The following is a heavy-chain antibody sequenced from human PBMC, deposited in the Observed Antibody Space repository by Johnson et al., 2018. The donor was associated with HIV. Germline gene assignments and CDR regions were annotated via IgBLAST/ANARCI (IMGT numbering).Heavy chain of an antibody. D-gene: IGHD6-13*01. V-gene: IGHV3-66*02. Sequence: VQLVESGGGLVKPGGSLRLSCAASGFTVSCNYMTWVRQAPGKGLEWVSVIYSGGTTWYADSVKGRFTISRDNSRDTVHLQMNSLRSEDTAVYYCASRGREIVAAGILGAFDIWGQGTMVTVSS. CDR1: GFTVSCNY. CDR3: ASRGREIVAAGILGAFDI. J-gene: IGHJ3*02. CDR2: IYSGGTT.